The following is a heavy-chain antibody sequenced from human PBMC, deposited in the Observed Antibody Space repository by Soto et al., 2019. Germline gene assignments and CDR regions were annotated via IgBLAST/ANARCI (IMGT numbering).Heavy chain of an antibody. D-gene: IGHD6-13*01. V-gene: IGHV4-61*01. CDR2: IYYSGST. Sequence: SETLSLTCTVSGGSVSSGSYYWSWIRQPPGKGLEWIGYIYYSGSTNYNPSLKSRVTISVDTSKNQFSLKLSSVTAADTAVYYCARGGSSSSWYYFDYWGQGTLVTVSS. CDR1: GGSVSSGSYY. CDR3: ARGGSSSSWYYFDY. J-gene: IGHJ4*02.